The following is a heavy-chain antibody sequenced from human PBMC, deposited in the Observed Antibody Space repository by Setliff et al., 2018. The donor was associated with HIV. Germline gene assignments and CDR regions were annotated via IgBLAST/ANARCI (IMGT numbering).Heavy chain of an antibody. V-gene: IGHV4-39*01. CDR3: ATSAESGFGIHWGVFNI. D-gene: IGHD3-10*01. Sequence: SETLSLTCTVSGGSTSTSGYYWGWIRQPPGKGREWIGSIYSSGSTYYNPSLRSRVTISVDTSKNQFSLKLKSVTAADTAVYYCATSAESGFGIHWGVFNIWGQGTRVTVSS. J-gene: IGHJ3*02. CDR1: GGSTSTSGYY. CDR2: IYSSGST.